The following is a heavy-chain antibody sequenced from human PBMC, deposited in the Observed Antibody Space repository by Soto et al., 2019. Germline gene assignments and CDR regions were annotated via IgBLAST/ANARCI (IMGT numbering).Heavy chain of an antibody. Sequence: PSQTLSLTCAISGDSVSSNSAAWNWIRQSPSRGLEWLGRTYYRSKWYNDYAVSVKSRITINPDTSKNQFSLQLNSVTPEDTAVYYCARDRGYCSSTSCYANWYFELWGRGTLVTVSS. V-gene: IGHV6-1*01. CDR2: TYYRSKWYN. J-gene: IGHJ2*01. D-gene: IGHD2-2*01. CDR1: GDSVSSNSAA. CDR3: ARDRGYCSSTSCYANWYFEL.